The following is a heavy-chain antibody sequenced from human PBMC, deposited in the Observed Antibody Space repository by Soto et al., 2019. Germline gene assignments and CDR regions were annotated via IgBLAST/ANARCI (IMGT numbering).Heavy chain of an antibody. D-gene: IGHD2-15*01. V-gene: IGHV4-59*08. CDR2: IHYSGST. CDR1: GGSISYYY. J-gene: IGHJ4*02. Sequence: QVQLQESGPGLVKPSETLSLTCTVSGGSISYYYWSWIRQPPGKGLEWIGYIHYSGSTNYNPSLKSRVTMSVDTSKNQFSLKLSSVTAADTAVYYCARRYCSGGSCYSGLDYWGQGTLDTVSS. CDR3: ARRYCSGGSCYSGLDY.